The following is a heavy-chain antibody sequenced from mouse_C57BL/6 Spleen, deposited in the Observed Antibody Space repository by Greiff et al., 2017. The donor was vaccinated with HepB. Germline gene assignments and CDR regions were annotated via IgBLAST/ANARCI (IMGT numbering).Heavy chain of an antibody. V-gene: IGHV1-26*01. Sequence: EVQLQQSGPELVKPGASVKISCKASGYTFTDYYMNWVKQSHGKSLEWIGDINPNNGGTSYNQKFKGKATLTVDKSSSTAYMELRSLTSEDSAVYYWARGDYDVWYYAMDYWGQGTSVTVSS. J-gene: IGHJ4*01. CDR2: INPNNGGT. CDR1: GYTFTDYY. CDR3: ARGDYDVWYYAMDY. D-gene: IGHD2-4*01.